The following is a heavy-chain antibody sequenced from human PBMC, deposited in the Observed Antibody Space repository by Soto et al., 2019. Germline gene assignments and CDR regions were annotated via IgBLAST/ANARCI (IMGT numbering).Heavy chain of an antibody. D-gene: IGHD3-10*01. J-gene: IGHJ6*02. CDR1: GFTFSSYG. CDR3: ARGWFEGYYGMDV. Sequence: GGSLRLSCAASGFTFSSYGMHWVRQAPGKGLEWVAVIWYDGSNKYYADSVKGRFTISRDNSKNTLYLQMNSLRAEDTAVYYCARGWFEGYYGMDVWGQGTTVTVSS. V-gene: IGHV3-33*01. CDR2: IWYDGSNK.